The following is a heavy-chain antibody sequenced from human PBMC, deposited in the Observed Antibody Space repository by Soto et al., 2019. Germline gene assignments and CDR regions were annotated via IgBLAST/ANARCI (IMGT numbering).Heavy chain of an antibody. D-gene: IGHD5-12*01. J-gene: IGHJ5*02. CDR2: IYYSGST. CDR1: GGCISSYY. CDR3: ARDLRDGYTYNWFDP. Sequence: PSETLALTCTVSGGCISSYYWRWIRQPPGKGLEWIGYIYYSGSTNYNPSLKSRVTISVDTSKNQFSLKLSSVTAADTAVYYCARDLRDGYTYNWFDPWGQGTLVTV. V-gene: IGHV4-59*01.